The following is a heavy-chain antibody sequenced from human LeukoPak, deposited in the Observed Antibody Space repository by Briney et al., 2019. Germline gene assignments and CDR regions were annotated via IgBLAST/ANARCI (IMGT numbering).Heavy chain of an antibody. D-gene: IGHD2-8*02. Sequence: SETLSLTCSVSGGSISSDDYYWSWIRQPPGKGLEWIGYILYSGTAYYHPSLKSRAIISVDTSKNEFSLELTSVTAADTAVYYCARFRRGIYYFDYWGQGTLVTVSS. J-gene: IGHJ4*02. CDR3: ARFRRGIYYFDY. V-gene: IGHV4-30-4*01. CDR2: ILYSGTA. CDR1: GGSISSDDYY.